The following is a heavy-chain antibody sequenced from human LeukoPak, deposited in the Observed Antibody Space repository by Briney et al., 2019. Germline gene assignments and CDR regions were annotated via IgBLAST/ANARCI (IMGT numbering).Heavy chain of an antibody. V-gene: IGHV4-59*12. J-gene: IGHJ4*02. D-gene: IGHD3-10*01. Sequence: PSETLSLTCTVSGGSISSYYWSWIRQPPGKGLEWIGYIYYSGSTNYNPSLKRRVTISVDTSKNQFSLKLSSVTAADTAVYYCARGITMVRGANFDYWGQGTLVTVSS. CDR2: IYYSGST. CDR3: ARGITMVRGANFDY. CDR1: GGSISSYY.